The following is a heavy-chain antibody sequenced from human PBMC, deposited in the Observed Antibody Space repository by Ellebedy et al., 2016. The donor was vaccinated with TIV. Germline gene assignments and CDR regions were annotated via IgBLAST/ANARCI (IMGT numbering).Heavy chain of an antibody. J-gene: IGHJ6*03. V-gene: IGHV1-8*01. CDR3: VRKLRLLERSKSPGGGWHYMDG. CDR1: GYTFGSYD. Sequence: ASVNVSCXASGYTFGSYDINWVRQTTGQGLEWMGWMNPKSGNTGYGQKFQGRVTMTSDTSTSTAYMELRSLRSEDTVVYYCVRKLRLLERSKSPGGGWHYMDGWGKGTTVTVSS. D-gene: IGHD3-3*01. CDR2: MNPKSGNT.